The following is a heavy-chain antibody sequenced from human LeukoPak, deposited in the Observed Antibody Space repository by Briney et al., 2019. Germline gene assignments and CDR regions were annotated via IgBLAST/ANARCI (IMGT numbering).Heavy chain of an antibody. V-gene: IGHV3-21*01. CDR1: GVTFSSYS. J-gene: IGHJ6*03. CDR3: ARESSGLYYYYYYMDV. CDR2: ISSSSSYI. D-gene: IGHD2-8*02. Sequence: GGSLRLSCAASGVTFSSYSMNWVRQAPGKGLERVSSISSSSSYIYYADSVKGRFTISRDNAKNSLYLQMNSLRAEDTAVYYCARESSGLYYYYYYMDVWGKGTTVTVSS.